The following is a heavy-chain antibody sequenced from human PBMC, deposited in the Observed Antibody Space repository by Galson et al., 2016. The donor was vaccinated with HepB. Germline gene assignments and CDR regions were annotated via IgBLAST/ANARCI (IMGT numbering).Heavy chain of an antibody. CDR1: GGSVSSATYY. CDR3: ARRTIRGLDS. J-gene: IGHJ4*02. Sequence: ETLSLTCSVSGGSVSSATYYWTWIRQPPGKGLEWIGYIYSSATTNYNPPLKSRVTISADTSKNQFSLKLSSVTAADTAVYYCARRTIRGLDSWGQGTLVTVSS. V-gene: IGHV4-61*01. CDR2: IYSSATT. D-gene: IGHD5-12*01.